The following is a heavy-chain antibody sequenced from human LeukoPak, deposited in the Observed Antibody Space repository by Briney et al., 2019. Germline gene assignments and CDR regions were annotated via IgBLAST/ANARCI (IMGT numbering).Heavy chain of an antibody. CDR1: GFTFSSYW. Sequence: PGGSLRLSCAASGFTFSSYWMHWVRQAPGKGLVWASRIKSDGSSTNYADFVKGRFTISRDNAKNTLYLQMNSLRAEDTAVYYCARGYYYDSSGSVAPFDYWGQGTLVTVSS. J-gene: IGHJ4*02. CDR3: ARGYYYDSSGSVAPFDY. V-gene: IGHV3-74*01. D-gene: IGHD3-22*01. CDR2: IKSDGSST.